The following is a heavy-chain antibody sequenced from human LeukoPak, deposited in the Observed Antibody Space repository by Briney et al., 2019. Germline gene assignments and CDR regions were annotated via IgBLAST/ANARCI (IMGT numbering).Heavy chain of an antibody. D-gene: IGHD1-7*01. CDR2: IYYSGST. V-gene: IGHV4-31*03. CDR3: ARAWKGNWNYGWFDP. Sequence: PSETLSLTCTVSGGSISSGGYYWSWIRQHPGKGLEWIGYIYYSGSTYYNPSLKSRVTISVDTSKNQFSLKLSSVTAADTAVYYCARAWKGNWNYGWFDPWGQGTLVTVSS. J-gene: IGHJ5*02. CDR1: GGSISSGGYY.